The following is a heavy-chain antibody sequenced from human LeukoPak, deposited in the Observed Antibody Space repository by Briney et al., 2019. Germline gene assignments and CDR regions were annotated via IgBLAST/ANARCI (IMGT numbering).Heavy chain of an antibody. CDR1: GFTFSSYA. Sequence: PGGSLRLSCAASGFTFSSYAISWVRQAPGKGLEWVSGISGSGGSTYYADSVKGRFTISRDNSENTLYLHMNSLRAEDTAVYYCAKSPTVDAAFDIWGQGTMVTVSS. CDR3: AKSPTVDAAFDI. CDR2: ISGSGGST. J-gene: IGHJ3*02. V-gene: IGHV3-23*01. D-gene: IGHD4-17*01.